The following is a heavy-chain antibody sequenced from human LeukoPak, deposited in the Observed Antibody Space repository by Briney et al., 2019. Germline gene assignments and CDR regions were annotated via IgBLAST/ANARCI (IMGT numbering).Heavy chain of an antibody. CDR3: ARAGAHCSGGSCYGGSWFDP. CDR1: GGTFSSYA. Sequence: ASVKVSCKASGGTFSSYAISWVRQAPGQGLEWMGGIIPIFGTANYAQKFQGRVTITADKSTSTAYMELSSLRSEDTAVYYCARAGAHCSGGSCYGGSWFDPWGQGTLVTVSS. J-gene: IGHJ5*02. CDR2: IIPIFGTA. D-gene: IGHD2-15*01. V-gene: IGHV1-69*06.